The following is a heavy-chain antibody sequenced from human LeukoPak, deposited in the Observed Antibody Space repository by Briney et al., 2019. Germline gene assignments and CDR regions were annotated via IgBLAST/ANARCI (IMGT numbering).Heavy chain of an antibody. J-gene: IGHJ4*02. CDR2: ISTNGGSK. CDR3: AVAYGGYDWEGGFDY. V-gene: IGHV3-64*01. D-gene: IGHD5-12*01. Sequence: GGSLTHSCAASGFPFSRYALHWVRQAPGKGLEYVSSISTNGGSKCYANSVKGRFTMSRYNYKNTLFLQLGSLRAADMAVYYCAVAYGGYDWEGGFDYWGQGDLVTVSS. CDR1: GFPFSRYA.